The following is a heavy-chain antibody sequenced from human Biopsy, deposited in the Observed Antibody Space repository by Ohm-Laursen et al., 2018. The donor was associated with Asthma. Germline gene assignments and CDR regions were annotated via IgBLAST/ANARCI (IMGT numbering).Heavy chain of an antibody. CDR3: ARAVDYSHYYGIDV. CDR1: GYTFNSAG. V-gene: IGHV1-18*01. Sequence: SVKVSCKPSGYTFNSAGITWVRRAPGQGLEWMGWISVYNGNTKVAQKLQDRVTMIADTSTSTAYTELRSLRSDDTAVYFCARAVDYSHYYGIDVWGQGTTVTVS. CDR2: ISVYNGNT. J-gene: IGHJ6*02. D-gene: IGHD3-10*01.